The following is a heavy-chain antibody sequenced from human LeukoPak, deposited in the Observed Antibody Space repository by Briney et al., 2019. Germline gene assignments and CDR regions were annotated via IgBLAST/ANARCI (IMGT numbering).Heavy chain of an antibody. J-gene: IGHJ4*02. Sequence: SETLSLTCTVSGGSISSSSYYWGWIRQPPGKGLEWIGSIYYSGSTYYNPSLKSRVTISVDTSKNQFSLKLSSVTAADTAVYYCARTSTIFGFAFYYFDYWGQGTLVTVSS. CDR3: ARTSTIFGFAFYYFDY. CDR2: IYYSGST. V-gene: IGHV4-39*01. D-gene: IGHD3-3*01. CDR1: GGSISSSSYY.